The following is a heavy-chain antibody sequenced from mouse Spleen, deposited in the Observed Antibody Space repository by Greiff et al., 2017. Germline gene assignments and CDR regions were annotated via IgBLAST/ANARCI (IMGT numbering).Heavy chain of an antibody. V-gene: IGHV5-9*01. Sequence: EVMLVESGGGLVKLGGSLKLSCAASGFTFSSYAMSWVRQTPEKRLEWVATISSGGGNTYYPDSVKGRFTISRDNAKNTLYLQMSSLKSEDTAMYYCARHNGGDYAMDYWGQGTSVTVSS. CDR3: ARHNGGDYAMDY. CDR1: GFTFSSYA. CDR2: ISSGGGNT. J-gene: IGHJ4*01.